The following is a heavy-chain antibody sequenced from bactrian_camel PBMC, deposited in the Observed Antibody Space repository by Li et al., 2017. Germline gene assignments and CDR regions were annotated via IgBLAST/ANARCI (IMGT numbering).Heavy chain of an antibody. D-gene: IGHD1*01. J-gene: IGHJ7*01. V-gene: IGHV3S1*01. CDR2: ISAGVDLT. Sequence: FRPPPGKGLECVSRISAGVDLTSYQDSLKGRFTISRDNAKNTVYLQLNNLKTEDTAMYYCVRDVGNWNADGYGMDYWGQGTQVTVS.